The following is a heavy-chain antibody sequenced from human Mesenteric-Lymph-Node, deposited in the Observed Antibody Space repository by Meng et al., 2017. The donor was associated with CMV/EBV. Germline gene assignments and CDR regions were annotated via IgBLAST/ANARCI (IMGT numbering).Heavy chain of an antibody. Sequence: GESLKISCAASGFTFSSYAMHWVRQAPGKGLEWVAVISYDGSNKYYADSVKGRFTISRDNSKNTLYLQMNSLRAEDTAVYYCAREGFPLDYYYYGMDVWGQGTTVTAP. V-gene: IGHV3-30-3*01. CDR1: GFTFSSYA. CDR3: AREGFPLDYYYYGMDV. D-gene: IGHD6-6*01. J-gene: IGHJ6*02. CDR2: ISYDGSNK.